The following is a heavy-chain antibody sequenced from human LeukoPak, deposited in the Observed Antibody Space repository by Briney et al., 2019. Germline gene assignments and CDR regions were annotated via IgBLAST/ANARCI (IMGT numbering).Heavy chain of an antibody. CDR3: ATDLLLTHVDI. V-gene: IGHV1-2*02. CDR1: GSTFSDYH. J-gene: IGHJ3*02. CDR2: INPKSGDA. Sequence: PRASVKVSCKASGSTFSDYHINWVRQASGQGPEWMGWINPKSGDASYNQAFQGRVTMTRDTSISTAYMELSSLRSEDTAVYYCATDLLLTHVDIWGQGTMVTVSS. D-gene: IGHD2/OR15-2a*01.